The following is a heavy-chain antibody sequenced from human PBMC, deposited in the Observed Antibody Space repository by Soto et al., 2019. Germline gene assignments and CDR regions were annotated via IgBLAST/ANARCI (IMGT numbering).Heavy chain of an antibody. D-gene: IGHD2-15*01. CDR2: IYYSGST. CDR3: ARAEGSGYCSGGSCHDDAFDI. CDR1: GGSISTFY. Sequence: SETLSLTCTVSGGSISTFYWSWIRQPPGKGLEWIGYIYYSGSTKYNPSLKSRLTISVDTSKNQFSLKLSFVTAADTAVYYCARAEGSGYCSGGSCHDDAFDIWGQGTMVTVSS. V-gene: IGHV4-59*01. J-gene: IGHJ3*02.